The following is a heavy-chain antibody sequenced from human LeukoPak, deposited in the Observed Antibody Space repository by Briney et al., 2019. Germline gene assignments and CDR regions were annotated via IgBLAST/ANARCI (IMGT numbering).Heavy chain of an antibody. V-gene: IGHV4-4*07. CDR2: VSSSGTT. D-gene: IGHD1-1*01. CDR1: GGSISSYY. CDR3: ARDANARAWDY. Sequence: SETLSLTCTVSGGSISSYYWTWIRQPAGKGLDWIGRVSSSGTTNYNPSLKSRGTISVDTSKNQFSLNLTSVTAADTAVYYCARDANARAWDYWGQGTLVTVSS. J-gene: IGHJ4*02.